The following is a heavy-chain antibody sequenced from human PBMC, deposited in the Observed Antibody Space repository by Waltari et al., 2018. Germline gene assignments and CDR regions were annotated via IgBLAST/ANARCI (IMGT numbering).Heavy chain of an antibody. CDR3: ARDQNADSGSYTFDY. J-gene: IGHJ4*02. CDR2: IYYSGSN. CDR1: GGSISSSSYY. Sequence: QLQLQESGPGLVKPSETLSLTCTVSGGSISSSSYYWGWIRQPPGKGLEWIGSIYYSGSNYCKLALKSRVTISVDTSKNQFSLKLSSVTAADTAVYYCARDQNADSGSYTFDYWGQGTLVTVSS. V-gene: IGHV4-39*07. D-gene: IGHD1-26*01.